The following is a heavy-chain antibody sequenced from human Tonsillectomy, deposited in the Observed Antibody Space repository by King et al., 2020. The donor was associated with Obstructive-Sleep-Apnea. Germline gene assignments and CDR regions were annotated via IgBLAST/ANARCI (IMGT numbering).Heavy chain of an antibody. CDR3: ARDSQQLVFDGYFHH. CDR1: GYSISSGYY. Sequence: QLQESGPGLVKPSETLSLTCTVSGYSISSGYYWGWIRQPPGKGLEWIGSIYHSGSTYYNPSLKSRVTISVDTSKNQFSLKLSSVTAADTAGYYCARDSQQLVFDGYFHHWGQGTLVTVSS. J-gene: IGHJ1*01. D-gene: IGHD6-13*01. CDR2: IYHSGST. V-gene: IGHV4-38-2*02.